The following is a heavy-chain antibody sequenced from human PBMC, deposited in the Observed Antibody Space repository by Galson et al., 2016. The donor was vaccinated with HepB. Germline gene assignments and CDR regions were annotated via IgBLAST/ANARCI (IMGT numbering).Heavy chain of an antibody. Sequence: QSGAEVKKPGESLKISCRGSGNSFNSHWIGWVRQMPGKGLEWMGIIYPGDSDTRRSPSFQGQVSISADKSISAAYLQWNSLKASDTAMYYCARLIEGDYGGAWFDSWGQGTLVTVSS. CDR2: IYPGDSDT. D-gene: IGHD4-17*01. CDR3: ARLIEGDYGGAWFDS. J-gene: IGHJ5*01. V-gene: IGHV5-51*01. CDR1: GNSFNSHW.